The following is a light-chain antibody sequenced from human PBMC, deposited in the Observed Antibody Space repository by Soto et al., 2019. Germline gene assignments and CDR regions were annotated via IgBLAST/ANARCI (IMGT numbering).Light chain of an antibody. CDR2: KAP. CDR3: QHCGTYWRLT. Sequence: DIQMTQSPSTLSASVGDRVTITCRASQSIDSYLAWYQQKPGKAPKLLIYKAPSLENGVPSRFSGSGSGTEFTLTVSSLQPDDFATYYCQHCGTYWRLTFGPGTKVEFK. J-gene: IGKJ3*01. V-gene: IGKV1-5*03. CDR1: QSIDSY.